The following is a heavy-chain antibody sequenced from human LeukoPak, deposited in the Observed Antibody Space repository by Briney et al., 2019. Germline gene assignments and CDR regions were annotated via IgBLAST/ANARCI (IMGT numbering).Heavy chain of an antibody. D-gene: IGHD3-10*01. V-gene: IGHV3-30*18. Sequence: GRSLRLSCAASGFTFGSYGIHWVRQAPGKGLEWVAVISYDGSNKYYADSVKGRFTISRDNSKNTLYLQMNSLRAEDTAVYYCAKDRTMVRGVIVNWFDPWGQGTLVTVSS. CDR3: AKDRTMVRGVIVNWFDP. J-gene: IGHJ5*02. CDR1: GFTFGSYG. CDR2: ISYDGSNK.